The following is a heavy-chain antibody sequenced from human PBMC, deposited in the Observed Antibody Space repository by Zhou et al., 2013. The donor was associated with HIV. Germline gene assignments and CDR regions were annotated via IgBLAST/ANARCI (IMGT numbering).Heavy chain of an antibody. Sequence: QVHLVQSGAEVKEPGSSVKVSCKASGGTFSSYAISWVRQAPGQGLEWMGGIIPIFGAANYAQKFQGRVTITTDESTSTAYMELSSLRSEDTAVYYCARDTSGWYPLNGYFDYWGQGTLVTVSS. CDR1: GGTFSSYA. V-gene: IGHV1-69*01. J-gene: IGHJ4*02. CDR3: ARDTSGWYPLNGYFDY. D-gene: IGHD6-19*01. CDR2: IIPIFGAA.